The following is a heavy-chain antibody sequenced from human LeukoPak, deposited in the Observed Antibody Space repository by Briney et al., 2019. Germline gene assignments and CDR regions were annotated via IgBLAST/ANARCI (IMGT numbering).Heavy chain of an antibody. CDR2: IYHSGST. V-gene: IGHV4-38-2*01. Sequence: SETLSLTCAVSGYSISSGYYWGWIRQPPGKGLEWIGSIYHSGSTYYNPSLKSRVTISVDTSKNQFSLKLSSVTAADTAVYYCARVANDYVWGSYPPGAFDIWGQGTMVTVSS. CDR3: ARVANDYVWGSYPPGAFDI. CDR1: GYSISSGYY. D-gene: IGHD3-16*02. J-gene: IGHJ3*02.